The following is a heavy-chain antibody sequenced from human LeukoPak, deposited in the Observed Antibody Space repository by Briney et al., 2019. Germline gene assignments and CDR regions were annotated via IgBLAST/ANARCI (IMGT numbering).Heavy chain of an antibody. CDR2: TNPNSGGT. V-gene: IGHV1-2*02. CDR3: ARHPYSGSYHFDY. J-gene: IGHJ4*02. CDR1: GYIFTGYY. D-gene: IGHD1-26*01. Sequence: ASVKVSCKAPGYIFTGYYMHWVRQAPGQGLEWMGWTNPNSGGTNSAQKFQGRVTMTRDTSISTAYMELSRLTSDDTAVYYCARHPYSGSYHFDYWGQGTLVTVSS.